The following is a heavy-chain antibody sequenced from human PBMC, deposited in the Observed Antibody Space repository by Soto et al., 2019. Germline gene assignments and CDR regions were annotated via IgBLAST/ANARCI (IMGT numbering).Heavy chain of an antibody. Sequence: QVQLVQSGAEVKKPGASVKVSCKASGYTFTSYGISWVRQAPGQGLEWMGWIRAYNGNTNYAQKLQGRGTMTTDTSTSTANMELRSLGSDVTAVYYCARDLPTMDVWGPGTTVTVSS. CDR1: GYTFTSYG. CDR3: ARDLPTMDV. V-gene: IGHV1-18*01. CDR2: IRAYNGNT. J-gene: IGHJ6*02.